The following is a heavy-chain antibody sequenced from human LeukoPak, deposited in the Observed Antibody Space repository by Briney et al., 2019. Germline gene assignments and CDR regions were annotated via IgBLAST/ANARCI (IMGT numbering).Heavy chain of an antibody. CDR3: ARLTGDNGTPYYFDY. CDR2: IYPGDSDT. CDR1: GYSFTIYW. V-gene: IGHV5-51*03. D-gene: IGHD7-27*01. J-gene: IGHJ4*02. Sequence: GESLKISCKGSGYSFTIYWIGWVRQMPGKGLEWMGIIYPGDSDTRYSPSFQAQVTISADKSISTAYLQWSSLKASDTAMYYCARLTGDNGTPYYFDYWGQGTLVTVSS.